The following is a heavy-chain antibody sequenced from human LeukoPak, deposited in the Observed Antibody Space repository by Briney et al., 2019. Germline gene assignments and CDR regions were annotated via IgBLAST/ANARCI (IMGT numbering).Heavy chain of an antibody. D-gene: IGHD2-21*02. V-gene: IGHV4-4*02. CDR3: AGGGGGDCYGL. CDR2: IYHTGST. J-gene: IGHJ2*01. CDR1: GGSISSSNW. Sequence: SGTLSLTCAVSGGSISSSNWLSWVRQPPGKGLEWIGEIYHTGSTNYNPSLKSRVTISVDKSKNQFSLKLSSVTAADTAVYYCAGGGGGDCYGLWRRGALVTVSS.